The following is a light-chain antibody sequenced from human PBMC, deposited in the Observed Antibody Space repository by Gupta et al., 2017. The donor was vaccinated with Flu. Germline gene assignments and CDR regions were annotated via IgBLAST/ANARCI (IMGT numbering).Light chain of an antibody. CDR1: QMISSY. Sequence: RSSLYASVGDRVTITCQGSQMISSYLYWYQQRPGKAPKLLIYAASRLKSGVPSRFSGSGSGTDFTLKISSVQPEDFATYYCQQRYRNTLSFGQGTXVDIK. CDR2: AAS. V-gene: IGKV1-39*01. CDR3: QQRYRNTLS. J-gene: IGKJ2*01.